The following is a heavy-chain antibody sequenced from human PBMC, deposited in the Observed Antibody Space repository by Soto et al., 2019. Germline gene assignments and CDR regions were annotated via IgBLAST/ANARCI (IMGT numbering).Heavy chain of an antibody. J-gene: IGHJ4*02. V-gene: IGHV5-10-1*01. CDR3: ARQNEDIVVVPADHFDY. Sequence: PGESLKISCKGSGYSFTSYWISWVRQMPGKGLEWMGRIDPSDSYTNYSPSFQGHVTISADKSISTAYLQWSSLKASDTAMYYCARQNEDIVVVPADHFDYWGQGTLVTVSS. CDR1: GYSFTSYW. D-gene: IGHD2-2*01. CDR2: IDPSDSYT.